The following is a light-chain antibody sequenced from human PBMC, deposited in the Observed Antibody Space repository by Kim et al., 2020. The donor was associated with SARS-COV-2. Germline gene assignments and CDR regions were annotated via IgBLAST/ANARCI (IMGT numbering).Light chain of an antibody. Sequence: SPGETATLSCRARQGVSNSCLASYPQNPGQALRLLLYVTYSRATRITYRFTGSGSGTDFTLTISRVEPEDFAVYYCQQYGSSHCTFGQGTKVDIK. CDR2: VTY. V-gene: IGKV3-20*01. CDR3: QQYGSSHCT. CDR1: QGVSNSC. J-gene: IGKJ1*01.